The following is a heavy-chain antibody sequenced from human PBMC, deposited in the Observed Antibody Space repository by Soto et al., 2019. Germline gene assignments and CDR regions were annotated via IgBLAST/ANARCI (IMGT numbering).Heavy chain of an antibody. CDR3: ASGGRSYCSGGSCYDLFDY. Sequence: PLETLSLTCTVSGGSISSYYWSWIRQPPGKGLEWIGYIYYSGSTNYNPSPKSRVTISVDTSKNQFSLKLSSVTAADTALYYCASGGRSYCSGGSCYDLFDYWGQGTLVTVS. CDR1: GGSISSYY. D-gene: IGHD2-15*01. J-gene: IGHJ4*02. V-gene: IGHV4-59*01. CDR2: IYYSGST.